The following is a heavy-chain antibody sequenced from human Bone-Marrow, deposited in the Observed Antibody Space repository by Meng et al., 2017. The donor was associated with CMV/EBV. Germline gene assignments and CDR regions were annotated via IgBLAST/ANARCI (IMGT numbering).Heavy chain of an antibody. Sequence: MHWVRQAPGQGLEWMGWINPNSGGTNYAQKFQGRVTMTRDTSISTAYMELSRLRSDDTAVYYCARDLVRAGYCSSTSCNLSGGLVGYWGQGTLVTVSS. V-gene: IGHV1-2*02. D-gene: IGHD2-2*01. J-gene: IGHJ4*02. CDR3: ARDLVRAGYCSSTSCNLSGGLVGY. CDR2: INPNSGGT.